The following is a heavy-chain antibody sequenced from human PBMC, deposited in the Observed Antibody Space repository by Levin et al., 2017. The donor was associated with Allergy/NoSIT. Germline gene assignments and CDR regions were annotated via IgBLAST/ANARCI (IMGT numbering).Heavy chain of an antibody. CDR1: GFTFSSYW. CDR3: ARAGVEGPLDAFDI. CDR2: INQDGSEK. D-gene: IGHD3-10*01. V-gene: IGHV3-7*01. J-gene: IGHJ3*02. Sequence: GGSLRLSCAVSGFTFSSYWMSWVRQAPGKGLEWVANINQDGSEKYYVDSVKGRFTISRDNAKNSLNLHMNSLRVEDTAVYYCARAGVEGPLDAFDIWGQGTMVTVSS.